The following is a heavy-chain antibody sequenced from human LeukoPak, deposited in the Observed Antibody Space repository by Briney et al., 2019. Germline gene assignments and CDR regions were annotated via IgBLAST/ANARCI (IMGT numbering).Heavy chain of an antibody. CDR1: GFSISHYY. CDR3: ARGQAYCGADCYSD. V-gene: IGHV3-66*01. Sequence: PGGSLRLSCAASGFSISHYYMTWVRQTPGKGLDWVSAIYTGGGTNYGDSVKGRFTISRDNSKNTLYLQMNSLRADDTAIYYCARGQAYCGADCYSDWGQGTLVTVSS. J-gene: IGHJ4*02. D-gene: IGHD2-21*02. CDR2: IYTGGGT.